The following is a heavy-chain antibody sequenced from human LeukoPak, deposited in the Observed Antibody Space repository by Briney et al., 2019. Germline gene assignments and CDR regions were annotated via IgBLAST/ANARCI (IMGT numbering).Heavy chain of an antibody. CDR3: AKVDGVGVVA. CDR2: ISYDGSNK. Sequence: PGGSLRLSCAASGFTFSSYGMHWVRQAPDKGLEWVAVISYDGSNKYYADSVKGRFTISRDNSKNTLYLQMNSLRAEDTAVYYCAKVDGVGVVAWGQGTLVTVSS. V-gene: IGHV3-30*18. J-gene: IGHJ4*02. CDR1: GFTFSSYG. D-gene: IGHD2-15*01.